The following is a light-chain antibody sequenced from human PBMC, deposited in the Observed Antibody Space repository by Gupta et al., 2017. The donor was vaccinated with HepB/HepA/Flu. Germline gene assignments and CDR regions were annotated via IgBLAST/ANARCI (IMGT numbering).Light chain of an antibody. CDR2: AAS. Sequence: AIQMTQSPPSLSASVGDSVTITTRASQGIRNALGWYQQKPGKAPKVLIYAASSSQSGVPSRFSGSGSGTNFTLTISSLQTEDFATYYCLQEYNYPRTFGQGTKVEIK. V-gene: IGKV1-6*01. CDR1: QGIRNA. J-gene: IGKJ1*01. CDR3: LQEYNYPRT.